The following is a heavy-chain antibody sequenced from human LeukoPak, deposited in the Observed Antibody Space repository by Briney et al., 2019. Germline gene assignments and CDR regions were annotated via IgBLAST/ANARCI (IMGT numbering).Heavy chain of an antibody. CDR3: ARETPPVGGSHDDYDY. Sequence: HPGGSLRLSCAASGFTFSSYEMNWVRQAPGKGLEWVSYISSSGSTIYYADSVKGRFTISRDNAKNSLYLRMNSLRAEDTAVYYCARETPPVGGSHDDYDYWGQGTLVTVSS. D-gene: IGHD1-26*01. CDR1: GFTFSSYE. CDR2: ISSSGSTI. J-gene: IGHJ4*02. V-gene: IGHV3-48*03.